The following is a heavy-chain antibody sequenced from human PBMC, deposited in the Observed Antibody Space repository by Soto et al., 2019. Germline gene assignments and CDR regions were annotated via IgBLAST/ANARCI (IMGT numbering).Heavy chain of an antibody. D-gene: IGHD3-10*01. CDR1: GGSISNSF. CDR2: IYYSGSN. V-gene: IGHV4-59*12. J-gene: IGHJ5*02. CDR3: ERLPSKGSGSYRGSWFDP. Sequence: SETLSLTCTVSGGSISNSFWSWVRQPPGKGQAWLGYIYYSGSNSYNPSRKSRVTISVDTRKNQLSLKLSAGPAADQAWYYLERLPSKGSGSYRGSWFDPWGEGTRDTDSP.